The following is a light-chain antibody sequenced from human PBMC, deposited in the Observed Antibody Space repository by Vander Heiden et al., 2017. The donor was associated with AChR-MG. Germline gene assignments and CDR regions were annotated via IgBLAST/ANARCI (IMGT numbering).Light chain of an antibody. Sequence: QSVLTQPPPVSAAPGQKVPIPCSGRRSNIRNNYVSCFQQFPGTAPKLPIDDNNKRPAGIPDRFSGSKSGTSVTLGIAGLQTGDEADYYGGTWDNSLNVGVFGGGTKLTVL. CDR1: RSNIRNNY. V-gene: IGLV1-51*01. CDR2: DNN. CDR3: GTWDNSLNVGV. J-gene: IGLJ3*02.